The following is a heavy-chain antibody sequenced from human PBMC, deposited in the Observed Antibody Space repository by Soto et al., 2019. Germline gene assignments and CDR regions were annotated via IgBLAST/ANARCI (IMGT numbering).Heavy chain of an antibody. D-gene: IGHD2-2*01. Sequence: QVQLQESGPGLVKPSQTLSLTCTVSGGSISSGGYYWSWIRQHPGKGLEWIGYIYYSGSTYYNPYFKSRVIISVDTSKNQVSLKLSSVTAADTAVYYCARVVPAASLTANDAFDIWGQGTMVTVSS. CDR3: ARVVPAASLTANDAFDI. V-gene: IGHV4-31*03. J-gene: IGHJ3*02. CDR2: IYYSGST. CDR1: GGSISSGGYY.